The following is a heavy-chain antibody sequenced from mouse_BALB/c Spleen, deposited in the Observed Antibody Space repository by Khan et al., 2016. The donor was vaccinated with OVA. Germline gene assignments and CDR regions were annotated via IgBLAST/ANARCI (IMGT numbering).Heavy chain of an antibody. CDR1: GYSFTDYF. CDR3: AGRDYGSSYPGFAY. V-gene: IGHV1-77*01. D-gene: IGHD1-1*01. Sequence: QVQLQQSGPELVKPGASVKMSCKASGYSFTDYFISWVKQRTGQGLQWIGEIYPGSGSTYSNEKFKGKASLTAAKSSNTAYMQLSSLTSEDSAVYFCAGRDYGSSYPGFAYWGQGTLVTVST. J-gene: IGHJ3*01. CDR2: IYPGSGST.